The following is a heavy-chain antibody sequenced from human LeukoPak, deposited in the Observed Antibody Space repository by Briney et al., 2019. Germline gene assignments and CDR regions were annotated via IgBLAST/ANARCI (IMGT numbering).Heavy chain of an antibody. V-gene: IGHV3-30*18. CDR3: AKMAVGQAYY. Sequence: GGSLRLSCAASGFTFGSYGMHWVRQAPGKGLEWVAVISYDGSNKYYADSVKGRFTISRDNSKSTLYLQMNSLRAEDTAVYYCAKMAVGQAYYWGQGTLVTVSS. J-gene: IGHJ4*02. D-gene: IGHD5-24*01. CDR1: GFTFGSYG. CDR2: ISYDGSNK.